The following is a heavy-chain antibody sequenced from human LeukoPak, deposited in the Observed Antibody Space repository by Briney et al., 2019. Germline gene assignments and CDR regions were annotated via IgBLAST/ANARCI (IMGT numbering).Heavy chain of an antibody. V-gene: IGHV3-21*01. CDR3: ARDTTYYYDSSGYYGDY. J-gene: IGHJ4*02. CDR2: ISSSSSYI. D-gene: IGHD3-22*01. Sequence: GGSLRLSCVGSGVTFINYTMNWVRQAPGKGLEWVSSISSSSSYIYYADSVKGRFTISRDNAKNSLYLQMNSLRAEDTAVYYCARDTTYYYDSSGYYGDYWGQGTLVTVSS. CDR1: GVTFINYT.